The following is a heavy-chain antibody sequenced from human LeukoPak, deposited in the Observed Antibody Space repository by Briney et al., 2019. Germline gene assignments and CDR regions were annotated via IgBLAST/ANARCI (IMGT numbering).Heavy chain of an antibody. V-gene: IGHV3-30*18. CDR2: ISYDGSNK. CDR3: AKDQGGYYYGSGSYYPPHFDY. CDR1: GFTFNSYG. Sequence: PGGSLRLSCAASGFTFNSYGMHWVRQAPGKGLEWVAVISYDGSNKYYADSVKGRFTISRDNSKNTLYLQMNSLRAEDTAVYYCAKDQGGYYYGSGSYYPPHFDYWGQGTLVTVSS. D-gene: IGHD3-10*01. J-gene: IGHJ4*02.